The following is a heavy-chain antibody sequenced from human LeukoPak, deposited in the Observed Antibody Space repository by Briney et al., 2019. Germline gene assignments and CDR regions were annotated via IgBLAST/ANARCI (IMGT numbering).Heavy chain of an antibody. Sequence: PGRPLRPSCAALGSTLRSYGMHGVGKAPGKGLDGRAVITYVGRNTYYADPVKARFTIPRDNSKNTLYLQMNSLRAEDTAVYYCAKDPFSRQRLGELSLYYFDYWGQGTLVTVSS. CDR3: AKDPFSRQRLGELSLYYFDY. J-gene: IGHJ4*02. CDR1: GSTLRSYG. CDR2: ITYVGRNT. V-gene: IGHV3-30*18. D-gene: IGHD3-16*02.